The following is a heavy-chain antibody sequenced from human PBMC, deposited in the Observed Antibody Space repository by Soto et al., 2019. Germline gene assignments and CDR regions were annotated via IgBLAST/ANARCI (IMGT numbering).Heavy chain of an antibody. J-gene: IGHJ6*02. CDR1: GFTFSGSA. Sequence: EVQLVESGGGLVQPGGSLKLSCAASGFTFSGSAMHWVRQASGKGLEWVGRIRSKANSYATAYAASVKGRFTISRDDSKNTAYLQMNSLKTEDTAVYYCTILLGYSSPWGGMDVWGQGTTVTVSS. D-gene: IGHD4-4*01. CDR3: TILLGYSSPWGGMDV. CDR2: IRSKANSYAT. V-gene: IGHV3-73*01.